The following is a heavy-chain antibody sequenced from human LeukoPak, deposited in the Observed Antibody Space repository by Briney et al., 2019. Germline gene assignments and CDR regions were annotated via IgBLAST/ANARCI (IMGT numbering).Heavy chain of an antibody. CDR2: ISAYNGNT. D-gene: IGHD6-13*01. CDR1: GYTIISYC. Sequence: AVTVTCKGSGYTIISYCISWMRQPRGPGREWVGLISAYNGNTNYAQKLQGRVTMTTDTSTSTAYMELRSLRSDDTAVYYCASGVGLTYSSSWPFDYWGQGTLVTVSS. J-gene: IGHJ4*02. CDR3: ASGVGLTYSSSWPFDY. V-gene: IGHV1-18*01.